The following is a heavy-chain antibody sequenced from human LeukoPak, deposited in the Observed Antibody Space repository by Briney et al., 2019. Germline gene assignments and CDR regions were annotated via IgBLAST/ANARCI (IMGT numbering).Heavy chain of an antibody. CDR2: ISYDGSNK. Sequence: QPGGSLRLSCAASGFTFSSYAMHWVRQAPGKGLEWVAVISYDGSNKYYADSVKGRFTISRDNSKNTLYLQMNSLRAEDTAVYYCATLSQGGPNDYWGQGTLVTVSS. CDR1: GFTFSSYA. V-gene: IGHV3-30*04. J-gene: IGHJ4*02. CDR3: ATLSQGGPNDY. D-gene: IGHD3-10*01.